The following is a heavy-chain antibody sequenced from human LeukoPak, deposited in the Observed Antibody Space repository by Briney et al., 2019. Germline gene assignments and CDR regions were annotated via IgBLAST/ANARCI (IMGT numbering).Heavy chain of an antibody. CDR3: AREEYYNDSSGYY. V-gene: IGHV3-66*01. CDR1: GFTASSNY. Sequence: GGSLRLSCAASGFTASSNYMSWVRQAPGKGLEWVSVIYSGGSRYYTDSVKCRFTISRDNIKNTMYLQMISLRAEDTAVYYCAREEYYNDSSGYYWGQGTMVIVSS. CDR2: IYSGGSR. D-gene: IGHD3-22*01. J-gene: IGHJ4*02.